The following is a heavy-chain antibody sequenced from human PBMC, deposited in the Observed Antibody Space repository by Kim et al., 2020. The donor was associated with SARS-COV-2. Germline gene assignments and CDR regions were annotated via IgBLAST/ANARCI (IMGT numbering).Heavy chain of an antibody. CDR1: GGSFSGYY. D-gene: IGHD6-19*01. V-gene: IGHV4-34*01. Sequence: SETLSLTCAVYGGSFSGYYWSWIRQPPGKGLEWIGEINHSGSTNYNPSLKSRVTTSVDTSKNQFSLKLSSVTAADTAVYYCARGRLAVAAPYHYWGQGTPGTVSS. CDR2: INHSGST. CDR3: ARGRLAVAAPYHY. J-gene: IGHJ4*02.